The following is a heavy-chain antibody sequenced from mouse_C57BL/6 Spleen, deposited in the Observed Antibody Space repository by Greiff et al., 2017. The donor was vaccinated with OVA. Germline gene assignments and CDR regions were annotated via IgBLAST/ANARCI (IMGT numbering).Heavy chain of an antibody. Sequence: QVQLQQSGAELVKPGASVKMSCKASGYTFTTYPIEWMKQNHGKSLEWIGNFHPYNDDTKYNEKFKGKATLTVEKSSSTVYLELSRLTSDDSAVYYCARMANYYSSSYGWYYDVWGTGTTVTVSS. CDR3: ARMANYYSSSYGWYYDV. CDR1: GYTFTTYP. D-gene: IGHD1-1*01. J-gene: IGHJ1*03. CDR2: FHPYNDDT. V-gene: IGHV1-47*01.